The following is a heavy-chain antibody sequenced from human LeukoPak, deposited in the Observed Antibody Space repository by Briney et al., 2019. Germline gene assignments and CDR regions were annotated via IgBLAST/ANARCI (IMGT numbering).Heavy chain of an antibody. J-gene: IGHJ4*02. CDR2: ISWNSGSI. D-gene: IGHD6-19*01. V-gene: IGHV3-9*01. CDR3: AKDTRAVALTYFDY. Sequence: PGRSLRLSCAASGFTFDDYAMHWVRQAPGKGLEWVSGISWNSGSIGYADSVKGRFTISRDNAKNSLYLQMNSLRAEDTALYYCAKDTRAVALTYFDYWGQGTLVTVSS. CDR1: GFTFDDYA.